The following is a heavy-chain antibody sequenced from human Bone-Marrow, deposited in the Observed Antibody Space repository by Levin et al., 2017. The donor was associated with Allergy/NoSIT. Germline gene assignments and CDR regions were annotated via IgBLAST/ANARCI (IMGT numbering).Heavy chain of an antibody. D-gene: IGHD2-8*02. CDR2: IPYDGNNK. CDR1: GFAFISYA. V-gene: IGHV3-30-3*01. Sequence: TGGSLRLSCAASGFAFISYAMHWVRQAPGKGLEWVAVIPYDGNNKYYVDSVKGRFTISRDNSKNTLSLQMNSLRPDDTAVYYCVRTRIGYCSGGSCSLDFWGQGTLVTVSS. J-gene: IGHJ4*02. CDR3: VRTRIGYCSGGSCSLDF.